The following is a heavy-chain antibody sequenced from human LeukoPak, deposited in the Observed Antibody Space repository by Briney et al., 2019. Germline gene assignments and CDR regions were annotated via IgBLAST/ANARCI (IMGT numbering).Heavy chain of an antibody. CDR3: ARDLDWILFDY. V-gene: IGHV3-74*03. D-gene: IGHD3-9*01. J-gene: IGHJ4*02. CDR1: GFTFSIYW. Sequence: PGGSLRLSCAASGFTFSIYWMHWVRQAPGKGLVWVPRIRPEGTTTAYADSVKGRFTISRDNAKNTLFLQMNSLSAEDTAVYYCARDLDWILFDYWGQGTLVTVSS. CDR2: IRPEGTTT.